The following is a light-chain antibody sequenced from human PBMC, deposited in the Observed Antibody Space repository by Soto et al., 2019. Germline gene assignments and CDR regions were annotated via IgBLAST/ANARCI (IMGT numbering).Light chain of an antibody. CDR3: QQSYSTPT. J-gene: IGKJ2*01. CDR2: AAS. CDR1: QSISSY. V-gene: IGKV1-39*01. Sequence: DIQMTQSPSSLSASVGDRVTITCRASQSISSYLNWYQQKPGKAPKLLIYAASSLQSGVPSRFSGRGSGTAVTLTISSLQPEDFATYYCQQSYSTPTFGQGTKLEIK.